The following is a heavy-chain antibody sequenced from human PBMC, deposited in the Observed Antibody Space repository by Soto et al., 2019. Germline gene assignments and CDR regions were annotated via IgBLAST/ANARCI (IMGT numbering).Heavy chain of an antibody. CDR2: ISYDGSNK. V-gene: IGHV3-30*03. CDR1: GFTFSSYG. CDR3: AREVPGTIDY. J-gene: IGHJ4*02. Sequence: GGSLRLSCAASGFTFSSYGMHWVRQAPGKGLEWVAVISYDGSNKYYADSVKGRFTISRDNAKNSLYLQMNSLRVEDTAVYYCAREVPGTIDYWGQGTLVTVSS.